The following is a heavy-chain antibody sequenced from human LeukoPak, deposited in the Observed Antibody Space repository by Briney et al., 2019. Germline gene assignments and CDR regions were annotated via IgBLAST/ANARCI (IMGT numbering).Heavy chain of an antibody. CDR2: IEYSGGSA. CDR3: ASELYGGIFGHCCSFAY. D-gene: IGHD3/OR15-3a*01. J-gene: IGHJ4*02. CDR1: GFTLSSYE. Sequence: PGGSLRLSCTVSGFTLSSYEMSWIRQAPGKGLEWVSSIEYSGGSAYYADSVKGRFTISIDGSKNTLYLQLSSLRAEDTAVYYCASELYGGIFGHCCSFAYWGQGTLVTVSS. V-gene: IGHV3-23*01.